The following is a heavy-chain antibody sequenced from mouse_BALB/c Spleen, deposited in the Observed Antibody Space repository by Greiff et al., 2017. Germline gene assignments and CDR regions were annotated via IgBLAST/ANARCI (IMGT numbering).Heavy chain of an antibody. D-gene: IGHD4-1*01. CDR3: ARQGPNWEYFDY. J-gene: IGHJ2*01. CDR2: ISSGGGNT. V-gene: IGHV5-9*04. CDR1: GFTFSSYT. Sequence: EVKVEESGGGLVKPGGSLKLSCAASGFTFSSYTMSWVRQTPEKRLEWVATISSGGGNTYYPDSVKGRFTISRDNAKNTLYLQMSSLKSEDTAMYYCARQGPNWEYFDYWGQGTTLTVSS.